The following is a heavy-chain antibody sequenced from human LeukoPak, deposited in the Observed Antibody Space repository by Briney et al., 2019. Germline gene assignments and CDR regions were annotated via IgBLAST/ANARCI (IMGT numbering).Heavy chain of an antibody. CDR3: ARGLAYSGSYALDY. D-gene: IGHD1-26*01. CDR2: ISYDGSNK. J-gene: IGHJ4*02. CDR1: GFTFSSYA. Sequence: GGSLRLSCAASGFTFSSYAMHWVRQAPGKGLEWVALISYDGSNKYYADSVKGRFTISRDNSKNTLYLQMNSLRAEDTAMYYCARGLAYSGSYALDYWGQGTLVTVSS. V-gene: IGHV3-30*14.